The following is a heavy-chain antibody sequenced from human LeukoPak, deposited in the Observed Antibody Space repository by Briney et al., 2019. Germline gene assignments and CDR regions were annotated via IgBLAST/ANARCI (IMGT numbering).Heavy chain of an antibody. CDR2: IYENGRT. CDR3: ARDWELGH. V-gene: IGHV4-59*01. D-gene: IGHD1-26*01. Sequence: SETLSLTCTVSGGSIGNFFWSWIRQSPGEGLEWIGFIYENGRTSYNPSLKSRVTISVDMSKNQFSLRLTSMTAADTAVYYCARDWELGHWGRGILVTVTS. J-gene: IGHJ4*02. CDR1: GGSIGNFF.